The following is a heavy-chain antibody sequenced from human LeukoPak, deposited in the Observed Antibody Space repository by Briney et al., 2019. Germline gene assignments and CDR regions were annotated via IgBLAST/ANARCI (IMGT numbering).Heavy chain of an antibody. D-gene: IGHD4-17*01. Sequence: GGSLRLSCAASGFTVSSNYMSWVRQAPGKGLEWVSVIYSGGSTYYADSVKGRFTISRDNSKNSLYLQMNSLRAEDTAVYYCARESGSVTSEVDFDYWGQGTLVTVSS. CDR2: IYSGGST. V-gene: IGHV3-66*01. J-gene: IGHJ4*02. CDR1: GFTVSSNY. CDR3: ARESGSVTSEVDFDY.